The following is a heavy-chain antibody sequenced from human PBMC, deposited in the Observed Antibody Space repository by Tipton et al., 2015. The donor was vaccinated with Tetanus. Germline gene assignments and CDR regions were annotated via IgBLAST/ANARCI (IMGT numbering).Heavy chain of an antibody. Sequence: VQLVQSGAEVKKPGESLKISCKDSGYNFTSYWIGWVRQMPGKGLEWMGIIYPGDSDTRYSPSFQGQVTISADKSISTAYLQWRSLKASDTAMYYCARTRIAAWGKDAFDIWGQGTMVTVSS. V-gene: IGHV5-51*03. CDR3: ARTRIAAWGKDAFDI. J-gene: IGHJ3*02. D-gene: IGHD6-25*01. CDR2: IYPGDSDT. CDR1: GYNFTSYW.